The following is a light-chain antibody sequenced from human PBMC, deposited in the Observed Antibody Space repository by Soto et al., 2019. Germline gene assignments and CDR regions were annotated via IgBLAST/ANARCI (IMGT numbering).Light chain of an antibody. CDR2: EVS. V-gene: IGLV2-18*02. CDR3: SSYTSSSTYV. Sequence: QLVLTQPPSVSGSPGQSVAISCTGTSSDVGSYDRVSWYQQPPGTAPKLIISEVSNRPSGVPDRFSGSKSGNTASLTISGLQAEDEADYYCSSYTSSSTYVFGTGTKVTVL. CDR1: SSDVGSYDR. J-gene: IGLJ1*01.